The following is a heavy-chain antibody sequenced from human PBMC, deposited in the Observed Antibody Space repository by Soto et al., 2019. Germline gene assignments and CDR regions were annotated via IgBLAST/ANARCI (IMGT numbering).Heavy chain of an antibody. Sequence: ASVKVSCKASGYTFTGYYMHWVRQAPGQGLEWMGWISPNSGGTNYAQKFQGWVTMTRDTSISAAYMELSRLRSDDTAVYYCARCIQGDYYYSMGVWGQGTTVTVCS. CDR2: ISPNSGGT. CDR1: GYTFTGYY. V-gene: IGHV1-2*04. J-gene: IGHJ6*02. D-gene: IGHD5-18*01. CDR3: ARCIQGDYYYSMGV.